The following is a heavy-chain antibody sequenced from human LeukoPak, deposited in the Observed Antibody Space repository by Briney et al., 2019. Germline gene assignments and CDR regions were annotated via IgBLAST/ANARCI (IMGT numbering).Heavy chain of an antibody. D-gene: IGHD2-15*01. CDR2: IRYDGSNK. CDR3: ARHIVVVVAARDYYFDY. V-gene: IGHV3-30*02. CDR1: GFTFSSYG. J-gene: IGHJ4*02. Sequence: TGGSLRLSCAASGFTFSSYGMHWVRQAPGKGLEWVAFIRYDGSNKYYADSVKGRFTISRDNSKNTLYLQMNSLRAEDTAVYYCARHIVVVVAARDYYFDYWGQGTLVTVSS.